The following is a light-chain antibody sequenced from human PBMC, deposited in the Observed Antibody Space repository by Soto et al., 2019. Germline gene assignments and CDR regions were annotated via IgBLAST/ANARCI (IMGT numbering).Light chain of an antibody. Sequence: QAVVTQEPSLTVSPGGTVTLTCGSSTGAVTSGHYPYWFQQKPGQAPRTLIDDTTNKHSWTPARFSGSLLGGKAALTLAGAQTDDEVDYYCLLSYRGTNWVFGGGTKLTV. V-gene: IGLV7-46*01. CDR2: DTT. J-gene: IGLJ3*02. CDR1: TGAVTSGHY. CDR3: LLSYRGTNWV.